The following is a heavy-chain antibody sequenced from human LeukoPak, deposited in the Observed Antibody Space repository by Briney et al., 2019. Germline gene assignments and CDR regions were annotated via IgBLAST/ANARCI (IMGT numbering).Heavy chain of an antibody. CDR2: IYTSGST. J-gene: IGHJ4*02. V-gene: IGHV4-4*07. Sequence: SETLSLTCTVSGGSISSYYWSWIRQPAGKGLEWIGRIYTSGSTNYNPSLKSRVTMSVDTSKNQFSLKLSYVTAADTAVYYCARTTPPTVIFDYWGQGTLVTVSS. D-gene: IGHD4-17*01. CDR3: ARTTPPTVIFDY. CDR1: GGSISSYY.